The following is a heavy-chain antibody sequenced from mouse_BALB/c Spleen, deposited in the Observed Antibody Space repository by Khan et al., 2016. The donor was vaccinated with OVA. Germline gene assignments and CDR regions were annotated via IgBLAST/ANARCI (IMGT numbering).Heavy chain of an antibody. CDR3: ARGFYGDPFAF. CDR2: ISDGGGYT. V-gene: IGHV5-4*02. Sequence: EVELVESGGDSVKPGGSLKLSCAGSGFTFSDYYMYWVRQTPEKRLEWVATISDGGGYTYYVDSVKGRFTISRDDAKNNLYLQMSSLKSDDTAISYCARGFYGDPFAFWGQGTLVTVSA. D-gene: IGHD2-13*01. J-gene: IGHJ3*01. CDR1: GFTFSDYY.